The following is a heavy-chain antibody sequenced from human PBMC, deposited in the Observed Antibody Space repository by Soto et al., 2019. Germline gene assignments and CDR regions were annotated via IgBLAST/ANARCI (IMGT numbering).Heavy chain of an antibody. D-gene: IGHD3-3*01. J-gene: IGHJ4*02. Sequence: GGSLRLSCAASGFTFSSYAMSWVRQAPGKGLEWVSAISGSGGSTYYADSVKGRFTISRANSKNTLYLQMNSLRAEDTAVYYCAKDLKGYDFWSGYHGGYFDYWGQGTLVTVSS. CDR1: GFTFSSYA. V-gene: IGHV3-23*01. CDR3: AKDLKGYDFWSGYHGGYFDY. CDR2: ISGSGGST.